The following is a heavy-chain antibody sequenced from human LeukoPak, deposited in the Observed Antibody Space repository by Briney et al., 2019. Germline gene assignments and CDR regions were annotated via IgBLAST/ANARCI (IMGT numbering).Heavy chain of an antibody. CDR2: ISSSSSTV. J-gene: IGHJ4*02. CDR3: ARAADSGYDFKLYY. CDR1: GFTFSSYS. V-gene: IGHV3-48*02. D-gene: IGHD5-12*01. Sequence: GGSLRLSCAASGFTFSSYSMNWVRQAPGKGLEWVSYISSSSSTVYYADSVKGRFTISRDNAKNSLYLQMNSLRDEDTVVYYCARAADSGYDFKLYYWGQGTLVTVSS.